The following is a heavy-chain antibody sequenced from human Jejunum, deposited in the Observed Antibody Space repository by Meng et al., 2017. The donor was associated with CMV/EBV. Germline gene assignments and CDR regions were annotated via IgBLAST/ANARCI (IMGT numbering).Heavy chain of an antibody. Sequence: SGYTFTDYHMRWVQQAPGKGLEWMGLVDSETGEAIYAEKFQGRVTITADTSTETTYMELRSLRSEDTAVYYCATLPKVPHTELGFDSWGQGTLVTVSS. D-gene: IGHD2-2*01. CDR1: GYTFTDYH. J-gene: IGHJ4*02. V-gene: IGHV1-69-2*01. CDR3: ATLPKVPHTELGFDS. CDR2: VDSETGEA.